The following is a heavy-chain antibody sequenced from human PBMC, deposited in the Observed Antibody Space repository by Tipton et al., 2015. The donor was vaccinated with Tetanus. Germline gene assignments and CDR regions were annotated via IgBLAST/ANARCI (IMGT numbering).Heavy chain of an antibody. CDR1: GGSVNIASYS. J-gene: IGHJ6*02. D-gene: IGHD6-13*01. Sequence: TLSLTCTVSGGSVNIASYSWSWIRRPPGKGLEWIGNLYYTGSVHDNPYLQRRVTISADASKNQFSLKLTSVTAADTAIYYCARRGNQSSSSSGGLDVWGQGTTVTVSS. V-gene: IGHV4-61*01. CDR2: LYYTGSV. CDR3: ARRGNQSSSSSGGLDV.